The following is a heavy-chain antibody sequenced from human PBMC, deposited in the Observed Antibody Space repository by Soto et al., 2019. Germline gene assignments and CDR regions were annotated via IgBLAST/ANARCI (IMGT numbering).Heavy chain of an antibody. CDR3: ARTVAGYYYGMDV. V-gene: IGHV4-59*01. D-gene: IGHD4-17*01. CDR2: FYYIGST. Sequence: QVQLQESGPGLVKPSETLSLTCTVSVGSISSYYWCWIRPPPGKGLEWIGYFYYIGSTNYNPSLKCRVTISVDTSKNQFSLKLSSVTAADTAVYYCARTVAGYYYGMDVWGQWTTVTVSS. J-gene: IGHJ6*02. CDR1: VGSISSYY.